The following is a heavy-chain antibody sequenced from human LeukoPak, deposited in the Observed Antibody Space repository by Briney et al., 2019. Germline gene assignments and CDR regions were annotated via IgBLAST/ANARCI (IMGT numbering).Heavy chain of an antibody. CDR3: ARSGGSSGAFDI. D-gene: IGHD1-26*01. J-gene: IGHJ3*02. V-gene: IGHV3-21*01. CDR1: GFTFSSYS. CDR2: ISSSSSYI. Sequence: GRSLRLSCAASGFTFSSYSMNWVRQAPGKGLEWVSSISSSSSYIYYADSVKGRFTISRDNAKNSLYLQMNSLRAEDTAVYYCARSGGSSGAFDIWGQGTMVTVSS.